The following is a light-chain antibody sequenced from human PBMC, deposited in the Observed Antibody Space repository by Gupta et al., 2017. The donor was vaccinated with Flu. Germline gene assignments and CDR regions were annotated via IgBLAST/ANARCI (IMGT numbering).Light chain of an antibody. V-gene: IGKV3-15*01. Sequence: PATLSVSPGERATLSCRASQSVSSNVAWYQQKPGQAPRLLIYGASTRATGIPARFSGSGSGTEFTLTISSLQSEDFAVYYCQQYKNWPRTFGQGTKVEIK. CDR2: GAS. CDR3: QQYKNWPRT. CDR1: QSVSSN. J-gene: IGKJ1*01.